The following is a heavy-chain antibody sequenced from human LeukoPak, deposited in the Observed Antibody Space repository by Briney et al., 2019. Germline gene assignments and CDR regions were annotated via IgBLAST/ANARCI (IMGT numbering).Heavy chain of an antibody. CDR3: AKDRGRYFDWLYDF. J-gene: IGHJ4*02. CDR2: ISGNGGST. CDR1: GFTFCSYA. Sequence: GGSLRLSCAASGFTFCSYAMTWVRQAPGKGLEWVSGISGNGGSTYYADSVKGRFTISRDNSKNTLYLLMNSLRAEDTAAYYCAKDRGRYFDWLYDFWGQGALVTVSS. D-gene: IGHD3-9*01. V-gene: IGHV3-23*01.